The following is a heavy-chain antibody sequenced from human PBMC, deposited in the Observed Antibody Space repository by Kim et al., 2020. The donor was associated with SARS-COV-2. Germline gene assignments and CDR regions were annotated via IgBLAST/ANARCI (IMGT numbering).Heavy chain of an antibody. Sequence: GGSLRLSCAASAASGFTLKYYAVHWVRQAPGKGLEWVAVISFDGKTEHYGDSVKGRFTISRDFESMVFLQMNSLRVEDTAMYFCARFLTEYQYGSGYYAMDVWGQGTTVTVSS. CDR1: GFTLKYYA. CDR3: ARFLTEYQYGSGYYAMDV. V-gene: IGHV3-30*04. J-gene: IGHJ6*02. D-gene: IGHD2-8*01. CDR2: ISFDGKTE.